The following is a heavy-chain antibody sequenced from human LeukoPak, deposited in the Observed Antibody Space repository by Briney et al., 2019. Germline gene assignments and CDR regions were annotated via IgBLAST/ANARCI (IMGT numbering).Heavy chain of an antibody. CDR2: IWYDGSNK. V-gene: IGHV3-33*01. D-gene: IGHD3-10*01. J-gene: IGHJ6*02. CDR1: GFTFSSYG. CDR3: ARPEYGSGTNCGMDV. Sequence: GGSLRLSCAASGFTFSSYGMHWVRQAPGKGLEWVAIIWYDGSNKYYADSVKGRFTISRDNSKNTLYLQMNSLRVEDTAVYYCARPEYGSGTNCGMDVWGQGTTVTVS.